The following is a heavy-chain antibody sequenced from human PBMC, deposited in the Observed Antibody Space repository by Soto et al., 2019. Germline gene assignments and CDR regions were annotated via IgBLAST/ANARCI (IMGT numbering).Heavy chain of an antibody. D-gene: IGHD5-12*01. CDR2: ITKSSRTI. CDR1: GFTFSTYS. Sequence: EVQLVESGGGLVQPGVSLRLSCAASGFTFSTYSMNWVRQAPGKGLEWISYITKSSRTIYYADSVKGRFTISRDNAKNSLSLQMNSLRAEDTAVCYCTRDHGYGYGMDVWGQGTTVTVSS. CDR3: TRDHGYGYGMDV. J-gene: IGHJ6*02. V-gene: IGHV3-48*01.